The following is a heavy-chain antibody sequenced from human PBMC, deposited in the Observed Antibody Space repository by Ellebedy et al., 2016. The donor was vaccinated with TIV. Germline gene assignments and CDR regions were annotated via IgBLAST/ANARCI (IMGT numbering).Heavy chain of an antibody. J-gene: IGHJ4*02. CDR1: GYTFTGYY. CDR3: ARGGVGRYCTNGVCLQALDY. D-gene: IGHD2-8*01. V-gene: IGHV1-2*02. Sequence: ASVKVSCKASGYTFTGYYMHWVRQAPGQGLEWMGWINPNSGGTNYAQKFQGRVTITRDTSASTAYMELSSLRSEDTAVYYCARGGVGRYCTNGVCLQALDYWGRGTLVTVSS. CDR2: INPNSGGT.